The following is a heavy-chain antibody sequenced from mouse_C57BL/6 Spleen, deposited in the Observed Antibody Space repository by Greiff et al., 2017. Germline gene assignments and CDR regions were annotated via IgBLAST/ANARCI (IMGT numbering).Heavy chain of an antibody. Sequence: VQLQQSGPELVKPGASVKISCKASGYTFTDYYMNWVKQSHGKSLEWIGDINPNNGGTSYNQKFKGKATLTVDKSSSTAYMELRSLTSEDSAVYYCARSGLPEDYWGQGTTLTVSS. CDR2: INPNNGGT. CDR3: ARSGLPEDY. V-gene: IGHV1-26*01. D-gene: IGHD3-3*01. CDR1: GYTFTDYY. J-gene: IGHJ2*01.